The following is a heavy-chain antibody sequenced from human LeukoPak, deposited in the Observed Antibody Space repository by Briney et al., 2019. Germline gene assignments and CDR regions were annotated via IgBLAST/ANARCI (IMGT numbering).Heavy chain of an antibody. Sequence: SETLSLTCAVYGGSFSGFHWNWIRQPPGKGLEWIGEINHTGGTNHNPSLKSRVTMSADTYKNQFSLRLNSVTAADTAVYYCARGRMFSRSSSFRANYYHHMDVWDKGTAVTVSS. D-gene: IGHD6-6*01. J-gene: IGHJ6*03. CDR1: GGSFSGFH. CDR3: ARGRMFSRSSSFRANYYHHMDV. V-gene: IGHV4-34*01. CDR2: INHTGGT.